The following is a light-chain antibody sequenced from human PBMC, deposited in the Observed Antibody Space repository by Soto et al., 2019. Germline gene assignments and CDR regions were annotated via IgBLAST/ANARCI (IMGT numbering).Light chain of an antibody. CDR2: MGS. Sequence: IVMTQSPLSLPVTPGEPASISCRSSQSLLHSNGYNYLDWYLQKPGQSPQLLIYMGSSRASGVPARFSGSGSGTDFTLKISRVEAEDVGVYYCMQALQTPLTFGGGTRVEIK. V-gene: IGKV2-28*01. CDR1: QSLLHSNGYNY. J-gene: IGKJ4*01. CDR3: MQALQTPLT.